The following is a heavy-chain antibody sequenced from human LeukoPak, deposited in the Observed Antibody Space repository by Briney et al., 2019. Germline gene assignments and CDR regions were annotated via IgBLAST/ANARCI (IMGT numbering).Heavy chain of an antibody. Sequence: SETLSLTCTVSGGSISSYYWSWIRQPPGKGLEWIGYIYYSGSTNYNPSLKSRVTISVDTSKNQFSLKLTSVTAADTAVYYCARGGLAVAGRSFDYWGQGTLVTVSS. V-gene: IGHV4-59*01. CDR2: IYYSGST. CDR1: GGSISSYY. D-gene: IGHD6-19*01. CDR3: ARGGLAVAGRSFDY. J-gene: IGHJ4*02.